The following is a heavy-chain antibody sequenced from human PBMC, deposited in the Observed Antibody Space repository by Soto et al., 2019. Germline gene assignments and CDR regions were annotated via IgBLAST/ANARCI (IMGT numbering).Heavy chain of an antibody. CDR2: ISSNGGST. Sequence: PGGSLRLSCSASAIPFSRYAMHWVRQAPGKGLEYVSAISSNGGSTYYADSVKGRFTISRDNSKNTLYLQMSSLRAEDTAVYYCVKVGDYCSSTSCYGGWGQGTLVTVSS. D-gene: IGHD2-2*01. CDR3: VKVGDYCSSTSCYGG. J-gene: IGHJ4*02. V-gene: IGHV3-64D*06. CDR1: AIPFSRYA.